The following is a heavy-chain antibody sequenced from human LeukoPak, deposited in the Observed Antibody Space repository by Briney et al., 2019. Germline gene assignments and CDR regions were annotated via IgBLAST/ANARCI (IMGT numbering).Heavy chain of an antibody. CDR2: INHSGST. CDR3: ARGDLGYCSGGSCYGDWFDP. J-gene: IGHJ5*02. D-gene: IGHD2-15*01. CDR1: GGSFSGYY. V-gene: IGHV4-34*01. Sequence: SETLSLTCAVYGGSFSGYYWSWIRQPPGKGLEWIGEINHSGSTNYNPSLKSRVTISVDTSKNQFSLKLSSVTAADTAVFYCARGDLGYCSGGSCYGDWFDPWGQGTLVTVSS.